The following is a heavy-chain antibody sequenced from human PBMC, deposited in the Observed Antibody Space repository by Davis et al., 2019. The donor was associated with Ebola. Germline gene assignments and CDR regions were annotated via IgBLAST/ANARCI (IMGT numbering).Heavy chain of an antibody. V-gene: IGHV4-59*12. CDR3: ARGRGGYGYPDY. Sequence: SETLSLTCTVSGDSISSYYWSWIRQPPGKGLEWIGYIYYSGSTNYNPSLKSRVTISVDTSKNQFSLKLSSVTAADTAVYYCARGRGGYGYPDYWGQGTLVTVSS. CDR1: GDSISSYY. D-gene: IGHD5-12*01. CDR2: IYYSGST. J-gene: IGHJ4*02.